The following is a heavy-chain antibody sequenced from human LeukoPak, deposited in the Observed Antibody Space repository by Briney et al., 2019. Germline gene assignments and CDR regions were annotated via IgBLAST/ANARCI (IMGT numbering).Heavy chain of an antibody. CDR1: GFGFSSYG. CDR2: ISGNGGTT. Sequence: GGSLRLSCEASGFGFSSYGMSWVRQAPGKGPEWVSGISGNGGTTYYAASVKGRFTISRDESKNALYLRISSLRVEDTALYYCAKIRDRTATDIIRRPFDIWGQGTMVTVSS. V-gene: IGHV3-23*01. D-gene: IGHD5-24*01. CDR3: AKIRDRTATDIIRRPFDI. J-gene: IGHJ3*02.